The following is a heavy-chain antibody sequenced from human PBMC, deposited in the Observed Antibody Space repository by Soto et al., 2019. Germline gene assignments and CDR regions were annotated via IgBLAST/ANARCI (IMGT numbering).Heavy chain of an antibody. CDR3: ASIEGSAAYAGD. V-gene: IGHV1-46*01. CDR2: IRPGGGRT. CDR1: GYTFTSYY. Sequence: ASVKVSCKTSGYTFTSYYVHWVRQAPGRGLEWMGVIRPGGGRTDYPQKFQGRVTMTRDTPTSTVYMDLSNLRSDDTAVYYCASIEGSAAYAGDWRQGILVSVSS. D-gene: IGHD2-15*01. J-gene: IGHJ4*02.